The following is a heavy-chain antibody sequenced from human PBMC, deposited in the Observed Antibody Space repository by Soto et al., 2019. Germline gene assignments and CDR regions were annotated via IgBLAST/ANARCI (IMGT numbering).Heavy chain of an antibody. CDR2: IYYSGST. D-gene: IGHD4-17*01. CDR3: ARYGDYQAPFDP. V-gene: IGHV4-59*01. Sequence: QVQLQESGPGLVKPSETLSLTCTVSGGSISSYYWSWIRQPPGKGLEWIGYIYYSGSTNYNPSLTRRVTISVDTSKNPFSLKLSSVTAADTAVYYCARYGDYQAPFDPWGQGTLVTVSS. J-gene: IGHJ5*02. CDR1: GGSISSYY.